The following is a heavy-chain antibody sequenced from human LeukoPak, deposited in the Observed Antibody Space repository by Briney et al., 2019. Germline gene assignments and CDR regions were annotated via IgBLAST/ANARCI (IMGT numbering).Heavy chain of an antibody. V-gene: IGHV3-7*01. CDR1: GFTFSSYW. D-gene: IGHD6-19*01. J-gene: IGHJ6*02. CDR2: IKQDGSEK. Sequence: GGSLRLSCAASGFTFSSYWMSWVRQAPGMGLEWVANIKQDGSEKYYVDSVKGRFTISRDNAKNSLYLQMNSLRAEDTAVYYCARVSSSGWYDYYYGMDVWGQGTTVTVSS. CDR3: ARVSSSGWYDYYYGMDV.